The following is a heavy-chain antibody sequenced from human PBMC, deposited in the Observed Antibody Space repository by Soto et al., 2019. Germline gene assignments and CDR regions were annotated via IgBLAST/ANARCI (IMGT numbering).Heavy chain of an antibody. J-gene: IGHJ4*02. CDR3: ARVPRDSSGYHY. D-gene: IGHD3-22*01. CDR2: IYYSGST. CDR1: GGSISSGDYY. V-gene: IGHV4-30-4*01. Sequence: SETLSLTCTVSGGSISSGDYYWSWIRQPPGKGLEWIGYIYYSGSTYYNPSLKSRVTISVDTSKNQFSLKLSSVTAADTAVYYCARVPRDSSGYHYWGQGTLVTVSS.